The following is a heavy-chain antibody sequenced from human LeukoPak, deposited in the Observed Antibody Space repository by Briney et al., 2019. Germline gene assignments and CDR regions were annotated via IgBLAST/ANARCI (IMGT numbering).Heavy chain of an antibody. J-gene: IGHJ5*02. D-gene: IGHD6-13*01. CDR3: ARDRGSSSWYGWLDP. Sequence: GGSLRLSCAASGFTFSSYGMRWVRQAPGKGLEWVAVIWYDGSNKYYADSVKGRFTISRDNSKNTLYLQMNSLRAEDTAVYYCARDRGSSSWYGWLDPWGQGTLVTVSS. CDR2: IWYDGSNK. CDR1: GFTFSSYG. V-gene: IGHV3-33*01.